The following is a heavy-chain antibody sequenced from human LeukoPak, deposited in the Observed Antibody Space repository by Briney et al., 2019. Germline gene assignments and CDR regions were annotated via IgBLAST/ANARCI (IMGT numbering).Heavy chain of an antibody. CDR1: GFTFSNAW. Sequence: PGGSLRLSCAASGFTFSNAWMSRVRQAPGKGLEWVSTISGSGGTTYYADSVKGRFTISRDNSKNTLYLQMSSLRADDTAVYYCAKMEWQQNYFDYWGQGTLVTVSS. V-gene: IGHV3-23*01. CDR2: ISGSGGTT. CDR3: AKMEWQQNYFDY. D-gene: IGHD3-3*01. J-gene: IGHJ4*02.